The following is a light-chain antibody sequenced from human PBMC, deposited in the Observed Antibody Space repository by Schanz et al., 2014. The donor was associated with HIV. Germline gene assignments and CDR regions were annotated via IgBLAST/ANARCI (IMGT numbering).Light chain of an antibody. CDR3: SSYAGSNNFV. CDR2: DVN. J-gene: IGLJ1*01. V-gene: IGLV2-8*01. CDR1: RSDVGGYKY. Sequence: QSALTQPASVSGSPGQSITISCTGTRSDVGGYKYVSWYQQHPGKAPKLMIYDVNNRPSGVPNRFSGSKSGNTASLTVSGLQAEDEADYYCSSYAGSNNFVFGTGTKLTVL.